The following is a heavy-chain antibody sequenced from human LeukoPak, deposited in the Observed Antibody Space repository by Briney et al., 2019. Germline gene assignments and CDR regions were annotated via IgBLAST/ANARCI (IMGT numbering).Heavy chain of an antibody. D-gene: IGHD3-10*01. CDR2: ISPAGAST. CDR1: GFPLSSYW. CDR3: SRAPGKNYGRFEY. J-gene: IGHJ4*01. Sequence: VGSLRLSCAASGFPLSSYWMQWVREAPGQRLVSVSRISPAGASTYYAHSVKGRFTISIDRPQNTPYLQLNSLIVEYTAIHYFSRAPGKNYGRFEYWGHGTLVTVSS. V-gene: IGHV3-74*01.